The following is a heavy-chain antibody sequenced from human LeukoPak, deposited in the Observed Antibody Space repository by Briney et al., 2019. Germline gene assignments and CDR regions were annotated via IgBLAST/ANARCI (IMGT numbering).Heavy chain of an antibody. CDR3: ARGKPKRFGAFDI. D-gene: IGHD3-16*01. CDR2: INHSGST. J-gene: IGHJ3*02. CDR1: GGSLSGYY. Sequence: ASETLSLTCAVYGGSLSGYYWSWIRQPPGKGLEWIGEINHSGSTNYNPSLKSRVTISVDTSKNQFSLKLSSVTAADTAVYYCARGKPKRFGAFDIWGQGTMVTVSS. V-gene: IGHV4-34*01.